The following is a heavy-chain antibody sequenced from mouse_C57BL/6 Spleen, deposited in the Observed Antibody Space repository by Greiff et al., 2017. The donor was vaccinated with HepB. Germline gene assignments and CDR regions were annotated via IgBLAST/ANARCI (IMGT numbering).Heavy chain of an antibody. CDR1: GYTFTDYE. Sequence: QVQLKQSGAELVRPGASVTLSCKASGYTFTDYEMHWVKQTPVHGLEWIGAIDPETGGTAYNQKFKGKAILTADKSSSTAYMELRSLTSEDSAVYYCTRRLLRFNFDYWGQGTTLTVSS. CDR2: IDPETGGT. CDR3: TRRLLRFNFDY. J-gene: IGHJ2*01. D-gene: IGHD1-1*01. V-gene: IGHV1-15*01.